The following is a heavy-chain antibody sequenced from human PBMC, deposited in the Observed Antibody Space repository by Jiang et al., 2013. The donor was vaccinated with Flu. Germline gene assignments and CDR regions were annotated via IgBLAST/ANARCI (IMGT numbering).Heavy chain of an antibody. CDR1: GGSISSYY. Sequence: GSGLVKPSETLSLTCTVSGGSISSYYWSWIRQPPGKGLEWIGYIYYSGNTNYNPSLKSRLTVSVDKSKNQLSLRLTSVTAADTAVYYCARDSSTWPRRFDYWGQGTLVSVSS. J-gene: IGHJ4*02. V-gene: IGHV4-59*01. CDR2: IYYSGNT. CDR3: ARDSSTWPRRFDY. D-gene: IGHD6-13*01.